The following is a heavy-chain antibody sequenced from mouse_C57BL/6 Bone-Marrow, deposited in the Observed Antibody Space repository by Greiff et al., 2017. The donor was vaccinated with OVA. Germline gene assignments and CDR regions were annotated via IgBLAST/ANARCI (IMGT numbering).Heavy chain of an antibody. J-gene: IGHJ2*01. V-gene: IGHV8-8*01. CDR2: IWWDDDK. CDR3: ARKTYYYGRLFDY. Sequence: QVTLKVSGPGILQPSPPLSLTCSFSGFSLSTFGMGVGWIRQPSGKGLEWLAHIWWDDDKYYNPALKSRLTISKDTSKNQVFLKIANVDTADTATYYCARKTYYYGRLFDYWGQGTTLTVSS. CDR1: GFSLSTFGMG. D-gene: IGHD1-1*01.